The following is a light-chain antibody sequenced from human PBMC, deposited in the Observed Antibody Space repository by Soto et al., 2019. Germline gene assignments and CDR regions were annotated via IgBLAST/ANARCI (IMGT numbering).Light chain of an antibody. Sequence: QSVLTQPASVTGSPGQSITISCTGTRSDVGSFHLVSWYQQHPGKAPKLMIYEASKRPSGVSDRFSGSKSGTTASLTISGLQAEDEADYYCCSYAGSSTYLFGTGTKVTV. CDR3: CSYAGSSTYL. V-gene: IGLV2-23*01. CDR1: RSDVGSFHL. CDR2: EAS. J-gene: IGLJ1*01.